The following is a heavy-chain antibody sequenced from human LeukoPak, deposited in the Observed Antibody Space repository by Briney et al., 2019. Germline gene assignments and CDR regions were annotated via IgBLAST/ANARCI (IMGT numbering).Heavy chain of an antibody. Sequence: ASVKVPCKVSGYTLTELSMHWVRQAPGKGLEWMGGFDPEDGETTYAQKFQGRVTMTEDTSTDTAYMELSSLRSEDTAVYYCATQYDSSGYYYFDYWGQGTLVTVSS. V-gene: IGHV1-24*01. CDR3: ATQYDSSGYYYFDY. J-gene: IGHJ4*02. CDR2: FDPEDGET. D-gene: IGHD3-22*01. CDR1: GYTLTELS.